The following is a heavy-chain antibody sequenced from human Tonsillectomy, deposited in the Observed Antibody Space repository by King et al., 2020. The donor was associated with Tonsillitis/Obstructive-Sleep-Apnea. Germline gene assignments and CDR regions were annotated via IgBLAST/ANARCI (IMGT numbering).Heavy chain of an antibody. V-gene: IGHV4-34*01. Sequence: VQLQQWGAGLLKPSGTLSLTCAVYGGSFSGYYWSWIRQPPGKGLEWIGEIHHSGSTNYNPSLKSRVTISVDTSKNQFSLDLSSVTAADTAVYYCARDYTSSPACYYALDVWGKGTTVTVSS. CDR3: ARDYTSSPACYYALDV. D-gene: IGHD6-6*01. J-gene: IGHJ6*04. CDR1: GGSFSGYY. CDR2: IHHSGST.